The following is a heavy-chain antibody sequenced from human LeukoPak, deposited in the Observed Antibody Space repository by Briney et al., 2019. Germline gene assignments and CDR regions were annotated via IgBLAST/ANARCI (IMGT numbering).Heavy chain of an antibody. CDR1: GFTFSSYG. Sequence: PGGSLRLSCAASGFTFSSYGMSWVRQAPGKGLEWVSAISGSGGSTYYADSVKGRFTISRDNSKNTLYLQMNSLRAEDTAVYYCAKAKFSITMIVVVYFDYWGQGTLVTVSS. D-gene: IGHD3-22*01. CDR2: ISGSGGST. CDR3: AKAKFSITMIVVVYFDY. V-gene: IGHV3-23*01. J-gene: IGHJ4*02.